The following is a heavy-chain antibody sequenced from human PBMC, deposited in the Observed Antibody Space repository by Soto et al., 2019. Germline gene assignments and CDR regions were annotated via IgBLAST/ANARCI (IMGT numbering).Heavy chain of an antibody. V-gene: IGHV1-69*13. CDR1: GGTFSSYA. CDR2: IIPIFGTA. Sequence: SVKVSCKASGGTFSSYAISWVRQAPGQGLDWMGGIIPIFGTANYAQKFQGRVTITADESTSTAYMELSSLRSEDTAVYYCAREAPQNDFWSGYPNWFDPWGQGTLVTVSS. CDR3: AREAPQNDFWSGYPNWFDP. D-gene: IGHD3-3*01. J-gene: IGHJ5*02.